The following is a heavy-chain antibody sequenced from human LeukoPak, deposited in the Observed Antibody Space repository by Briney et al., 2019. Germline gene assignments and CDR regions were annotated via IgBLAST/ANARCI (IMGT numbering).Heavy chain of an antibody. CDR2: INPSGGST. V-gene: IGHV1-46*01. CDR3: ARERGSTGYSYGINWFDP. D-gene: IGHD5-18*01. Sequence: ASVKVSCKASGYTFTGYYMHWVRQAPGQGLEWMGIINPSGGSTSYAQKFQGRVTMTRDMSTSTVYMELSSLRSEDTAVYYCARERGSTGYSYGINWFDPWGQGTLVTVSS. J-gene: IGHJ5*02. CDR1: GYTFTGYY.